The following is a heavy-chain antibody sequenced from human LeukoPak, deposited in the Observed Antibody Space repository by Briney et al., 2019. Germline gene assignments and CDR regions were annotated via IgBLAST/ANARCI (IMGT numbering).Heavy chain of an antibody. J-gene: IGHJ4*02. CDR2: IYYSGST. CDR3: ASTYDSGDY. CDR1: GGSVSSGSYY. V-gene: IGHV4-61*01. Sequence: SATLSLTCTVSGGSVSSGSYYWSWLRQPPGKGLEWIGYIYYSGSTNYKPSLKSRVTISVDTSKNRFSLKLSSVTAADTAVYYCASTYDSGDYWGQGTLVTVSS. D-gene: IGHD5-12*01.